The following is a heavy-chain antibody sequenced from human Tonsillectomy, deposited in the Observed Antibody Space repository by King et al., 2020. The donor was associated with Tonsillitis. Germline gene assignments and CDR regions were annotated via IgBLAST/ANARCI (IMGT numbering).Heavy chain of an antibody. CDR2: IYYSGST. V-gene: IGHV4-61*01. CDR1: GGSVSSGNYY. J-gene: IGHJ5*02. Sequence: VQLQESCPGLVKPSESLSLTCTVSGGSVSSGNYYWSWIRQPPGKGLEWIGYIYYSGSTKYNPSLQSRVTISVDTSKNQFSLKLNSVTAADTAVYYCAKFFPVGATSGNWFDTWGQGTLVTVSS. CDR3: AKFFPVGATSGNWFDT. D-gene: IGHD1-26*01.